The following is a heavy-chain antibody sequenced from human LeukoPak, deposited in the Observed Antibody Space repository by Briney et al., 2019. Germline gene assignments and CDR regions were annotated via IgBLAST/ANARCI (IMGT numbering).Heavy chain of an antibody. V-gene: IGHV3-23*01. J-gene: IGHJ6*03. Sequence: GGSLRLSCAAPGFTFSSYAMSSVRQAPGKGLEWVSAISGSRGSTYYGDSVRGRFTISRDNSKNTLYVQMNSLRAEDTAVYYCAKGSTKAYCSGGSCYRSIYYYMDVWGKGTTVTVSS. D-gene: IGHD2-15*01. CDR3: AKGSTKAYCSGGSCYRSIYYYMDV. CDR2: ISGSRGST. CDR1: GFTFSSYA.